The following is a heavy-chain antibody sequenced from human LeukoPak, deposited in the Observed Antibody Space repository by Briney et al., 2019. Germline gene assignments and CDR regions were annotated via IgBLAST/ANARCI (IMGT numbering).Heavy chain of an antibody. CDR1: GFTVSSNY. Sequence: GGSLRLSCAASGFTVSSNYMSWVRQAPGKGLEWVSAISGSGGSTYYADSVKGRFTISRDNSKNTLYLQMNSLRAEDTAVYYCAKEGGGYSYGDFDYWGQGTLVTVSS. CDR2: ISGSGGST. J-gene: IGHJ4*02. V-gene: IGHV3-23*01. D-gene: IGHD5-18*01. CDR3: AKEGGGYSYGDFDY.